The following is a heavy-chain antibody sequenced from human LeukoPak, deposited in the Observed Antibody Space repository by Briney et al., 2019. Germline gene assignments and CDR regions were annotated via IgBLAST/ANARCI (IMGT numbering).Heavy chain of an antibody. CDR1: GFTFSSSA. Sequence: GGSLRLSCAASGFTFSSSAMSWVRQAPGKGLEWVSGIGGTGDNTYYADSVKGRFTIARDNSKNTLYLKMNSLRGEDTALYYCAKDFRKGASWGQGTLVAVSS. CDR3: AKDFRKGAS. J-gene: IGHJ5*02. CDR2: IGGTGDNT. D-gene: IGHD3-16*01. V-gene: IGHV3-23*01.